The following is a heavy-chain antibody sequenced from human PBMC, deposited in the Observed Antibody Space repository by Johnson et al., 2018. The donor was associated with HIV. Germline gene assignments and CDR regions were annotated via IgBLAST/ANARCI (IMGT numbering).Heavy chain of an antibody. J-gene: IGHJ3*02. CDR2: ISSSGNTL. CDR1: GFTVSHYY. Sequence: QMLLVESGGGFGKPGGSLRLSCAASGFTVSHYYISWIRPAPGMGLVWVSYISSSGNTLYDGGSVKGRFTISSDNSKNTLYLKMISLRAEDTAVYYCAKDRGLSAFDIGGRGTIVTISS. CDR3: AKDRGLSAFDI. D-gene: IGHD3-10*01. V-gene: IGHV3-11*04.